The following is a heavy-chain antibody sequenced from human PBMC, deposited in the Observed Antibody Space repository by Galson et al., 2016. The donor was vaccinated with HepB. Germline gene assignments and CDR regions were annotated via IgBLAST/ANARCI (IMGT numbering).Heavy chain of an antibody. D-gene: IGHD6-19*01. CDR3: AREYSSFDY. CDR1: GDSISSYY. Sequence: SETLSLTCTVSGDSISSYYWHWIRLPTGKGLEWIGYVHNSGYTTYNPSLNGRVTISMATSKNQFSLQLSPRTAADSAVYYWAREYSSFDYVGHGILVTVSS. CDR2: VHNSGYT. V-gene: IGHV4-59*01. J-gene: IGHJ4*03.